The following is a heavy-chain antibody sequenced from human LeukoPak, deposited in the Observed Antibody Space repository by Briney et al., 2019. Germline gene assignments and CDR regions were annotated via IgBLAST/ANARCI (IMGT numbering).Heavy chain of an antibody. CDR2: ISPGGQTT. D-gene: IGHD6-19*01. Sequence: SGGSLRLSCAASGFTFSDYHMNWIRQAPGKGLEWISYISPGGQTTYFADSVKGRVTLSRDNAKNSLSLQMNSLTADDTAVYFCAVGRDIRVAGPGGYLDYWGQGTLVAVPS. V-gene: IGHV3-11*01. CDR3: AVGRDIRVAGPGGYLDY. J-gene: IGHJ4*02. CDR1: GFTFSDYH.